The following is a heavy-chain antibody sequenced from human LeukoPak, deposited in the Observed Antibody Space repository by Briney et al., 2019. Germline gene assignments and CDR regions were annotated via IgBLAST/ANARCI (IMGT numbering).Heavy chain of an antibody. CDR2: ISSSGRTI. CDR3: VVARGPQLEKNFDY. CDR1: GFTFSDYY. V-gene: IGHV3-11*01. Sequence: PGGSLRLFCAASGFTFSDYYMSWIRQAPGKGLEWFSYISSSGRTIYYADSVKGRFTISRDNAKNSLYLQMNSLRAEDTAVYYCVVARGPQLEKNFDYWGQGTLVTVSS. D-gene: IGHD2-2*01. J-gene: IGHJ4*02.